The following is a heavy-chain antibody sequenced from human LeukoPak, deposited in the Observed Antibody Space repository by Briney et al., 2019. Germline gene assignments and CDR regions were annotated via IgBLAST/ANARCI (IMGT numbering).Heavy chain of an antibody. V-gene: IGHV4-61*01. J-gene: IGHJ4*02. CDR2: IYYSGST. Sequence: SETLSLTCTVSGGSVSSGSYYWSWIRQPPGKGLEWIGYIYYSGSTNYNPSFKSRVTISVDTSKNQFPLKLSSVTAADTAVYYCAREDGTRFDYWGQGTLVTVSS. D-gene: IGHD2-2*01. CDR3: AREDGTRFDY. CDR1: GGSVSSGSYY.